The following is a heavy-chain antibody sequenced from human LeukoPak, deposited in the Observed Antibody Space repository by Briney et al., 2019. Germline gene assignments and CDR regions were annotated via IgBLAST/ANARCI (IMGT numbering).Heavy chain of an antibody. Sequence: ASVKVSCKASGYTFTGYYMHWVRQASGQGLEWMGWINPNSGGTNYAQKFQGRVTMTRDTSINTDYMELSRLRSDDTAVYYCAKEDSGCSIDYWGQGTLVTVSS. J-gene: IGHJ4*02. CDR3: AKEDSGCSIDY. CDR2: INPNSGGT. D-gene: IGHD1-26*01. CDR1: GYTFTGYY. V-gene: IGHV1-2*02.